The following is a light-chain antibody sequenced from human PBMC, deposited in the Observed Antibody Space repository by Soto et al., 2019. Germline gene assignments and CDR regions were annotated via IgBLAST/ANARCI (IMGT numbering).Light chain of an antibody. CDR3: SSYTSSSTVI. V-gene: IGLV2-14*01. CDR2: DVS. J-gene: IGLJ2*01. CDR1: SSDLRGYNS. Sequence: QSALTQPASVSGSPGQSITISCTGTSSDLRGYNSVSWYQQHPGRAPKLMIYDVSNRPSGVSNRFSGSKSANSASLTISGLQAEDEADYYCSSYTSSSTVIFGGGTQLTVL.